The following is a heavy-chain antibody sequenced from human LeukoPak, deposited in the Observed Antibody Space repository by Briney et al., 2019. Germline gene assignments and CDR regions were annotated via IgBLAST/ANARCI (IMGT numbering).Heavy chain of an antibody. CDR1: GYSISSGYY. CDR3: ARAGTGYCSSTSCSYYYYYYMDV. Sequence: SETLSLTCTVSGYSISSGYYWGWIRQSPEKGLEWIGSIYHSGATYYNPSLKSRVTISVDTSKNQFSLEVTSVTAADTAVYYCARAGTGYCSSTSCSYYYYYYMDVWGKGTTVTISS. CDR2: IYHSGAT. D-gene: IGHD2-2*01. V-gene: IGHV4-38-2*02. J-gene: IGHJ6*03.